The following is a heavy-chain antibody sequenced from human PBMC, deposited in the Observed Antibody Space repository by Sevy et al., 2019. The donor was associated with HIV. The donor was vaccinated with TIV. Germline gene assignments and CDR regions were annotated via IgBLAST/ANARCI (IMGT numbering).Heavy chain of an antibody. V-gene: IGHV1-24*01. CDR3: ATDTAREGSRNDAFDI. Sequence: ASVKVSSKVSGYTLTELSMHWVRQAPGKGLEWMGGFDPEDGETIYAQKCQGRVTMTEDTSTDTAYMELSSLRSEDTAVYYCATDTAREGSRNDAFDIWGQGTMVTVSS. CDR1: GYTLTELS. J-gene: IGHJ3*02. CDR2: FDPEDGET. D-gene: IGHD1-26*01.